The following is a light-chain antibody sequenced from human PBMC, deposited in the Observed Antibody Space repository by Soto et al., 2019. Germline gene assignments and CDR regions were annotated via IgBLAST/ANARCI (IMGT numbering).Light chain of an antibody. V-gene: IGKV3-11*01. J-gene: IGKJ4*01. Sequence: EIVLTQSPATLSLSPGERATLSCRASQSVSSYLAWYQQKPGQAPRLLIYDASNRATGIPARFSGSGSGTDFTLTISSLEPEDFAVYYCQQRTDGGLTVGGGTKVEIK. CDR3: QQRTDGGLT. CDR1: QSVSSY. CDR2: DAS.